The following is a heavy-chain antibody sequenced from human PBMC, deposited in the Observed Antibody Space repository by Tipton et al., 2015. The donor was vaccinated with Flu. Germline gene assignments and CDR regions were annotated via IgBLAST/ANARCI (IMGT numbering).Heavy chain of an antibody. CDR3: ATQGRELIKGLSVFDY. D-gene: IGHD3-10*01. CDR2: TYTRGST. CDR1: GGSISGYY. Sequence: TLSLTCTVSGGSISGYYWTGTRQPAGKGLEWLGHTYTRGSTDYNPSLKSRVTMSVDTSKNHFSLKLSSVTAEDTAVYYCATQGRELIKGLSVFDYWGQGTLVTVSS. J-gene: IGHJ4*02. V-gene: IGHV4-4*07.